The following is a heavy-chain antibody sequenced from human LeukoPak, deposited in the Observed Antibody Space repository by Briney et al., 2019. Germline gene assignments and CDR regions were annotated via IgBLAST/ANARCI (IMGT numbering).Heavy chain of an antibody. CDR2: ISGSGGST. V-gene: IGHV3-23*01. Sequence: GSLRLSCAASGFTFSTYAVNWVRQAPGKGLEWVSTISGSGGSTYYADSVKGRFTISRDNSKNTLYLQMNSLRAEDTAVYYCARARRDSGYYKVDYWGQGTLVTVSS. CDR1: GFTFSTYA. CDR3: ARARRDSGYYKVDY. D-gene: IGHD3-3*01. J-gene: IGHJ4*02.